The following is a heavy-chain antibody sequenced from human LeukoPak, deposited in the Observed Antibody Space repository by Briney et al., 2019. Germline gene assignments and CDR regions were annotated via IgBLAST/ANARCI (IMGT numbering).Heavy chain of an antibody. Sequence: ASVKVSCKASGGTFSSYAISWVRQAPGQGLEWMGNIDTTTGNPRYAQDFTGRFVFSLDTSVSTAYLQITSLRADDTAAYYCVRGTPTPGMDYWGQGTQVTASS. CDR1: GGTFSSYA. V-gene: IGHV7-4-1*02. CDR2: IDTTTGNP. D-gene: IGHD3-10*01. J-gene: IGHJ4*02. CDR3: VRGTPTPGMDY.